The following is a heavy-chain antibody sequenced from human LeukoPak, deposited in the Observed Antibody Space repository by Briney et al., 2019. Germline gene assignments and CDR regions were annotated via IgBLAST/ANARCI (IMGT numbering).Heavy chain of an antibody. J-gene: IGHJ4*02. V-gene: IGHV3-11*03. CDR1: GIPFSDFY. Sequence: PGGSLRLSCVVSGIPFSDFYMNWIRQAPGKGLEWISYVSSSSSYTDYAESVKGRFSISRDNAKSALHLEMSDLRVEDTAVYYCAAGTAADYWGQGTLVIVSS. CDR3: AAGTAADY. CDR2: VSSSSSYT. D-gene: IGHD6-13*01.